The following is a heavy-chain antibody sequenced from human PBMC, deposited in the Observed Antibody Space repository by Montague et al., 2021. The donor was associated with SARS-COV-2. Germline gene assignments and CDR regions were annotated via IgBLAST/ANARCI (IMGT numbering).Heavy chain of an antibody. V-gene: IGHV4-61*02. J-gene: IGHJ5*02. D-gene: IGHD5-12*01. Sequence: TLSLTCTVSGGSISSGSWNWSRLRPRAGTGLDGVVRIYTSGSTNYNPSLKSRVTISVDTPKNQFSLKLSSVTAADTAVYYCARMGWLRGWFDPWGQGTLVTVSS. CDR3: ARMGWLRGWFDP. CDR2: IYTSGST. CDR1: GGSISSGSWN.